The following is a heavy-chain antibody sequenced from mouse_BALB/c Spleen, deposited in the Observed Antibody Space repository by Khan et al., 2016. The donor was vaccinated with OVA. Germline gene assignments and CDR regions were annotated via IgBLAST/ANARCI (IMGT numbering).Heavy chain of an antibody. CDR1: GYSFTSYY. Sequence: VQLKESGPELMKPGASVKISCKASGYSFTSYYIHWVIQSHGKSLEWIGYIDPFSGDTTYNQKFKGRATLTVDKSSSPAYIHLSNLTSEDSAVYYCTRHGYVAWFTYWGQGTLVTVSA. CDR2: IDPFSGDT. CDR3: TRHGYVAWFTY. J-gene: IGHJ3*01. D-gene: IGHD2-2*01. V-gene: IGHV1S135*01.